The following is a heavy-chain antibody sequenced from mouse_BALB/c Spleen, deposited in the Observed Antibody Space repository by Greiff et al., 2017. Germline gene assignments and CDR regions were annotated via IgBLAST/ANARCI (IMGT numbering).Heavy chain of an antibody. CDR3: ARCSYGNYVYAMDY. Sequence: QVQLQQSGAELVKPGASVKLSCKASGYTFTSYWMHWVKQRPGQGLEWIGEINPSNGRTNYNEKFKSKATLTVDKSSSTAYMQLSSLTSEDSAVYYCARCSYGNYVYAMDYWGQGTSVTVSS. CDR1: GYTFTSYW. CDR2: INPSNGRT. J-gene: IGHJ4*01. D-gene: IGHD2-10*02. V-gene: IGHV1S81*02.